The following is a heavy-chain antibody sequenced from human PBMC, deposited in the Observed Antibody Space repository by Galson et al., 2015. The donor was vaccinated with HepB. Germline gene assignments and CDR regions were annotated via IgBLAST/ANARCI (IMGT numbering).Heavy chain of an antibody. V-gene: IGHV3-30-3*01. CDR2: ISYDGSNK. D-gene: IGHD1-26*01. CDR1: GFTFSSYA. CDR3: ARDTGGSYLGALDY. Sequence: SLRLSCAASGFTFSSYAMHWVRQAPGKGLEWVAVISYDGSNKYYADSVKGRFTISRDNSKNTLYLQMNSLRAEDTAMYYCARDTGGSYLGALDYWGQGTLVTVSS. J-gene: IGHJ4*02.